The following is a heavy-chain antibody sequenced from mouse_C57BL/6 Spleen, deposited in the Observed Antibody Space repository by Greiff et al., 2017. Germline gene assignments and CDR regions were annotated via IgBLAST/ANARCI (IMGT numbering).Heavy chain of an antibody. CDR3: ARDYGSSYDY. CDR1: GYSITSGYY. CDR2: ISYDGSN. Sequence: EVKLQESGPGLVKPSQSLSLTRSVTGYSITSGYYWNWIRQFPGNKLEWMGYISYDGSNNYNPSLKNRISITRDTSKNQFFLKLNSVTTEDTATYYCARDYGSSYDYWGQGTTLTVSS. J-gene: IGHJ2*01. V-gene: IGHV3-6*01. D-gene: IGHD1-1*01.